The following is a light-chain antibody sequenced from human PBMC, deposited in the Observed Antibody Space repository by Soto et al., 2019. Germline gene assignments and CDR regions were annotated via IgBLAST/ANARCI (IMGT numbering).Light chain of an antibody. Sequence: EIVLTQSPGTLSLSPGERATLSCRASQSVSSSYLAWYQQKPGQAPRLLIYGASSRATGIPDRFSGSGSGTDFTLTISRREPDDFAVYYCQQYGSSPQTFGQGTKVEIK. CDR1: QSVSSSY. CDR2: GAS. CDR3: QQYGSSPQT. V-gene: IGKV3-20*01. J-gene: IGKJ1*01.